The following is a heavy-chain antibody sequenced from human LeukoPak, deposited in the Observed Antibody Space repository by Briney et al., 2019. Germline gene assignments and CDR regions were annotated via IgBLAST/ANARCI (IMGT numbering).Heavy chain of an antibody. CDR2: INPRGGST. Sequence: GASVKVSCKAFGYTFTSHYMHWVRQPHGQGLEWMGIINPRGGSTSKAQKFQGRVTLTRYTSTSTVYMELSSLRSEDTAVYYCATARRLEGYCSSITCLVPYNWLDPWGQGTLVTVSS. J-gene: IGHJ5*02. CDR1: GYTFTSHY. CDR3: ATARRLEGYCSSITCLVPYNWLDP. D-gene: IGHD2-2*01. V-gene: IGHV1-46*01.